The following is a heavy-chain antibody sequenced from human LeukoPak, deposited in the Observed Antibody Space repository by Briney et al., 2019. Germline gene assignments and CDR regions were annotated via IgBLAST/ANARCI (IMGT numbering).Heavy chain of an antibody. J-gene: IGHJ6*02. Sequence: SVKVSCKASGGTFSSYAISWVRQAPGQGLEWMGGIIPIFGIANYAQKFQGRVTITADKSTSTAYMELSSLRSEDTAVYYCASSIAAAGMSYYYGMDVWGQGTTVTVSS. CDR2: IIPIFGIA. CDR3: ASSIAAAGMSYYYGMDV. V-gene: IGHV1-69*10. CDR1: GGTFSSYA. D-gene: IGHD6-13*01.